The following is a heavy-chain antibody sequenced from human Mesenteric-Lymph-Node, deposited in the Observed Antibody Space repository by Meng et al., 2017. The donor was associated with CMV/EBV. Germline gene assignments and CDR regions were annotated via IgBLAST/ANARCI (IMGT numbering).Heavy chain of an antibody. CDR3: ANQEHGSGWYRGAFDM. D-gene: IGHD6-19*01. Sequence: GSLRLSCAASGLTFSSYAMSWVRQAPGKGLEWVSAISAGGGSTHYADSVKGRFTISRDNSKNTLYLQMMSLRAEDTAVYYCANQEHGSGWYRGAFDMWGQGTMVTVSS. CDR2: ISAGGGST. V-gene: IGHV3-23*01. J-gene: IGHJ3*02. CDR1: GLTFSSYA.